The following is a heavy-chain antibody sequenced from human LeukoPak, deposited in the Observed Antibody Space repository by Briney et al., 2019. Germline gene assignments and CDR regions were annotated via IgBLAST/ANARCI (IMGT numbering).Heavy chain of an antibody. CDR1: GYTFTSYG. CDR2: IIPIFGTA. D-gene: IGHD4-11*01. Sequence: ASVKVSCKASGYTFTSYGISWVRQAPGQGLEWMGGIIPIFGTANYAQKFQGRVTITADKSTSTAYMELSSLRSEDTAVYYCASELHYDDGAFDIWGQGTMVTVSS. V-gene: IGHV1-69*06. J-gene: IGHJ3*02. CDR3: ASELHYDDGAFDI.